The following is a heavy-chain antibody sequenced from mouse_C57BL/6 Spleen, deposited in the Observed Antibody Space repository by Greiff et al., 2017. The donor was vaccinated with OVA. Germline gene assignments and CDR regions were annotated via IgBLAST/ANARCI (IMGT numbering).Heavy chain of an antibody. CDR1: GFNIKDYY. J-gene: IGHJ2*01. D-gene: IGHD1-1*01. Sequence: VQLQHSGAELVKPGASVKLSCTASGFNIKDYYMHWVKQRTEQGLAWIGRIDPEDGGTKYAPIVQGKGTITADTSSNTAYLQLSSLTSEDTAVYYCARCPYGSISYFDYWGQGTTLTVSS. CDR2: IDPEDGGT. CDR3: ARCPYGSISYFDY. V-gene: IGHV14-2*01.